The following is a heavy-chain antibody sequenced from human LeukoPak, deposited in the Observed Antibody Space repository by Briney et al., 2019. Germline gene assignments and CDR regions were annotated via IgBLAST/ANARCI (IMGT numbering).Heavy chain of an antibody. CDR1: GYTFTSYY. CDR2: MNPNSGNT. D-gene: IGHD1-1*01. V-gene: IGHV1-8*03. Sequence: ASVKVSCKASGYTFTSYYMHWVRQATGQGLEWMGWMNPNSGNTGYAQKFQGRVTITRNTSISTAYMELSSLRSEDTAVYYCARGLGGVERENFDYWGQGTLVTVSS. CDR3: ARGLGGVERENFDY. J-gene: IGHJ4*02.